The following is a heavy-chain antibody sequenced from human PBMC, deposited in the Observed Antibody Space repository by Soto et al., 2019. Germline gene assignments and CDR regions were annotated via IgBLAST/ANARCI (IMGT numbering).Heavy chain of an antibody. CDR1: GFTFTSYG. D-gene: IGHD4-17*01. Sequence: QVQLVESGGGVVQPGRSLRLSCAASGFTFTSYGFHWVRQAPGKGLEWVALIWSDGSNKYYADSLKGRINISRDNSKDTLYLQMNSLRAEDTAVYYCARELSTGAFDVWGQGTVVTVSS. CDR2: IWSDGSNK. CDR3: ARELSTGAFDV. V-gene: IGHV3-33*01. J-gene: IGHJ3*01.